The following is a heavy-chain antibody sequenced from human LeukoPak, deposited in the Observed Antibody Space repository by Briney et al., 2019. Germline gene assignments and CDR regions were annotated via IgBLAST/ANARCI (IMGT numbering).Heavy chain of an antibody. CDR3: AKFLAMIPDY. CDR2: ISGSGGST. V-gene: IGHV3-23*01. Sequence: GGSLRLSCAASGFTLSSYAMSWVHQAPGKGLEWVSAISGSGGSTYYADSVKGRFTISRDNSKNTLYLQMNSLRAEDTAVYYCAKFLAMIPDYWGQGTLVTVSS. J-gene: IGHJ4*02. CDR1: GFTLSSYA. D-gene: IGHD5-12*01.